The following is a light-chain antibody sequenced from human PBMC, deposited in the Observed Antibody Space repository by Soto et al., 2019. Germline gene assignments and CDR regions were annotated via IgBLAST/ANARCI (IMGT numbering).Light chain of an antibody. CDR1: QSISSW. CDR3: QQYNSYPST. J-gene: IGKJ2*01. CDR2: DAS. Sequence: DIQMTQSPSTLSASVGDRVTITCRASQSISSWLAWYQQKPGKAPKLLIYDASSLESGVPSRFSGSGSGTEFTLTISSLQPDDVATYYCQQYNSYPSTVGQGTKLEIK. V-gene: IGKV1-5*01.